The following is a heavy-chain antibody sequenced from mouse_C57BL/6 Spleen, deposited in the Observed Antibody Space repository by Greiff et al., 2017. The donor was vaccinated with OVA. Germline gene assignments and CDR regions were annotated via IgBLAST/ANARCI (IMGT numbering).Heavy chain of an antibody. Sequence: QVQLQQPGAELVKPGASVKLSCKASGYTFTSYWMHWVKQRPGQGLEWIGIIHPNSGSTNYNEKFKSKATLTVAKSSSTAYMQLSSLTSEDSAVYYCARERVDYGSSYDWFAYWGEGTLVTVSA. CDR3: ARERVDYGSSYDWFAY. J-gene: IGHJ3*01. V-gene: IGHV1-64*01. CDR1: GYTFTSYW. D-gene: IGHD1-1*01. CDR2: IHPNSGST.